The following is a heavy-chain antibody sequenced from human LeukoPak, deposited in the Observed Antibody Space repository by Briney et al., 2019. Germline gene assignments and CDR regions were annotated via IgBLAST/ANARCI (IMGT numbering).Heavy chain of an antibody. CDR3: AADFVSGYWTYYFDY. CDR2: IVVGSGNT. D-gene: IGHD3-3*01. CDR1: GFTFTSSA. J-gene: IGHJ4*02. V-gene: IGHV1-58*02. Sequence: SVKVSCKASGFTFTSSAMQWVRQARGQRLEWIGWIVVGSGNTNYAQKFQERVTITRDMSTSTAYMELSSLRSEDTAVYYCAADFVSGYWTYYFDYWGQGTLVTVSS.